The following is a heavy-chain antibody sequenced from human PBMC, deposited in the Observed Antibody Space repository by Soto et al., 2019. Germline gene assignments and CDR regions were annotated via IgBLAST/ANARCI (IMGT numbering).Heavy chain of an antibody. CDR2: MNPSSGNT. CDR1: GYTFTNYD. Sequence: QVQLVQSGAEVKKPGASVKVSCKASGYTFTNYDINWVRQATGQGLEWMGWMNPSSGNTGYVQKFQGRVTMTRNTSTSTAYMELTSLTSDDTAVYYCARTRVCGDDCYSAYYFDFWGQGALVTVSS. J-gene: IGHJ4*02. CDR3: ARTRVCGDDCYSAYYFDF. D-gene: IGHD2-21*02. V-gene: IGHV1-8*01.